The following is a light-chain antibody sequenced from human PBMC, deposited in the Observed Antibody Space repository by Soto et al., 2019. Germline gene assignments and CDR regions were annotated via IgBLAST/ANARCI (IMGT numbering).Light chain of an antibody. J-gene: IGKJ4*01. Sequence: IPLTQSPSSLSASVGDRVTITCRASQDIAIYLAWYQQKQGEAPKLLIYAASTLYGGVPSRFSGSGSGTDFALTITSLQAEDFATYYCQQLRKYPSTFGGGTKVEIK. V-gene: IGKV1-9*01. CDR2: AAS. CDR3: QQLRKYPST. CDR1: QDIAIY.